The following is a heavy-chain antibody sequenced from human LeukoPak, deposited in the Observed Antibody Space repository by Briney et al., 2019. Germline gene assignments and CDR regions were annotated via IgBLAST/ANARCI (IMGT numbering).Heavy chain of an antibody. CDR1: GFTFSSYW. D-gene: IGHD5-18*01. CDR2: ISSSGSTI. Sequence: GGSLRLSCVVSGFTFSSYWMSWVRQAPGKGLEWVSYISSSGSTIYYADSVKGRFTISRDNAKNSLYLQMNSLRAEDTAVYYCASRFGYSYGYPFDYWGQGTLVTVSS. CDR3: ASRFGYSYGYPFDY. J-gene: IGHJ4*02. V-gene: IGHV3-48*04.